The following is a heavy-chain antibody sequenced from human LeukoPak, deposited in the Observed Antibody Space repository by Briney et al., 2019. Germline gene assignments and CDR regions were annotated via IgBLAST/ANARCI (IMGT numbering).Heavy chain of an antibody. CDR2: IHTSGST. CDR3: ARVVAAAPRVYFYYYMDV. V-gene: IGHV4-61*02. D-gene: IGHD6-13*01. CDR1: GGSISSGSYY. Sequence: PSETLSLTCTVSGGSISSGSYYWSWIRQPAGKGLEWIGRIHTSGSTNYNPSLKSRVTVSVDTSKNQFSLKLNSLTAADTAMYYCARVVAAAPRVYFYYYMDVWGKGTTVSISS. J-gene: IGHJ6*03.